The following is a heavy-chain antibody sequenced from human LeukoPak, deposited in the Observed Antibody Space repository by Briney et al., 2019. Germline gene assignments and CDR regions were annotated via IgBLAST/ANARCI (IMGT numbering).Heavy chain of an antibody. CDR1: GYTXTSYG. J-gene: IGHJ4*02. D-gene: IGHD3-16*02. CDR3: ARDTYYDYVGGSYRYDY. CDR2: ISAYNGNT. Sequence: ASVKVSCKASGYTXTSYGISWVRQAPGQGLEWMGWISAYNGNTKSPQKLQGRVTMTTDTSTSTAYMELRSLRSDDTAVYYCARDTYYDYVGGSYRYDYWGQGSLVTVSS. V-gene: IGHV1-18*01.